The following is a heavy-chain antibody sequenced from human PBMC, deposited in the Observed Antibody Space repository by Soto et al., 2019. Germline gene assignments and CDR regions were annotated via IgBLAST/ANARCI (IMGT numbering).Heavy chain of an antibody. J-gene: IGHJ5*02. CDR2: FYYSGST. CDR3: ARHFEKYGLNWFDP. CDR1: GGSISSSSDY. Sequence: QLQLQESGPGLVKPSETLSLTCTVSGGSISSSSDYWGWIRQPPGKGLEWIGSFYYSGSTYYNPSLKSRVTLSVDTSKNQFSLKLSSVTAADTAVYYCARHFEKYGLNWFDPWGQGTLVTVSS. D-gene: IGHD2-2*01. V-gene: IGHV4-39*01.